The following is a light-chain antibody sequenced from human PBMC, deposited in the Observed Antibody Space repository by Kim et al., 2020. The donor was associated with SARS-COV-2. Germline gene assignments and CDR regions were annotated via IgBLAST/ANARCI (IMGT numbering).Light chain of an antibody. CDR3: QQSSFFPLT. Sequence: DVQMTQSPSSVSASVGDRVTITCRASQSISNWLVWSQQKPGKAPKVLISDVSRLQSGVPSRFRGSGFGTEFTLTISSLQPDDFATYYCQQSSFFPLTFGGGTKGDNK. CDR1: QSISNW. J-gene: IGKJ4*01. CDR2: DVS. V-gene: IGKV1-12*01.